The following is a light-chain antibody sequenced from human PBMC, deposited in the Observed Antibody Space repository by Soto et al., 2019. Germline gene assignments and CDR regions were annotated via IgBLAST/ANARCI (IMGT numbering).Light chain of an antibody. CDR2: GAS. CDR3: QQYNNWLWT. V-gene: IGKV3-15*01. J-gene: IGKJ1*01. Sequence: EIVMTQSPATLSVSPGERATLSCRASQSVNSNLAWYQQKPGQAPRLLIYGASTRATGIPARFSGSGSGTEFTLTISSLQSEDFAVYYCQQYNNWLWTFGQGTNVDIK. CDR1: QSVNSN.